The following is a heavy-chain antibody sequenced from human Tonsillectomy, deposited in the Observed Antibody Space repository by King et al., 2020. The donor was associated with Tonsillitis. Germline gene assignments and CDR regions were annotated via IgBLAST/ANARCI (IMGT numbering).Heavy chain of an antibody. Sequence: VQLVESGAEVKKPGASVKVSCKASGYSFPSYGITWVRQAPGQGLEWMGWISTYKGNTNYPQKLQGRVTMTTDTSTNTAYMELRSLRSDDTAVYYCARDLGDLLAKGYYFDYWGPGTLVTVSS. J-gene: IGHJ4*02. CDR2: ISTYKGNT. D-gene: IGHD3-16*01. CDR3: ARDLGDLLAKGYYFDY. CDR1: GYSFPSYG. V-gene: IGHV1-18*04.